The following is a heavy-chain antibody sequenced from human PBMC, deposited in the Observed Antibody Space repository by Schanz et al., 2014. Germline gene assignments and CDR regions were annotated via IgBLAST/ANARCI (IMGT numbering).Heavy chain of an antibody. CDR1: GFTVSNSY. Sequence: VQLVESGGGLVQPGGSLRLSCAASGFTVSNSYIHWVRQAPGKGLEWVAVIWYNGSNKYYADSVRGRFTISRDNSKNTLYLQMNSLRVEDTAVYYCARQPGRITVSGVVSNWFDPWGQGTLVTVSS. J-gene: IGHJ5*02. D-gene: IGHD3-3*01. V-gene: IGHV3-33*08. CDR2: IWYNGSNK. CDR3: ARQPGRITVSGVVSNWFDP.